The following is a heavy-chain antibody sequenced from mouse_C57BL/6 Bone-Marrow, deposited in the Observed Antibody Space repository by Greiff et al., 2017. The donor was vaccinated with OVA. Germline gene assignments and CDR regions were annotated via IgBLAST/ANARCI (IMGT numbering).Heavy chain of an antibody. CDR3: ARHGGIDYYGSSYNDY. V-gene: IGHV5-6*01. Sequence: EVQLQESGGDLVKPGGSLKLSCAASGFTFSSYGMSWVRQTPDKRLEWVATISSGGSYTYYPDSVKGRFTISRDNAKNTLYLQMSSLKSEDTAMYYCARHGGIDYYGSSYNDYWGQGTTLTVSS. CDR1: GFTFSSYG. J-gene: IGHJ2*01. D-gene: IGHD1-1*01. CDR2: ISSGGSYT.